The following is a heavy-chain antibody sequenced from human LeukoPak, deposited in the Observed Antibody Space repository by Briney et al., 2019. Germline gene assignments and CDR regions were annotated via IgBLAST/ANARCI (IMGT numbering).Heavy chain of an antibody. V-gene: IGHV3-74*01. J-gene: IGHJ4*02. CDR2: INTDGSST. CDR1: GFTLSSYW. CDR3: ARELSREKDY. Sequence: GGSLRLSCAASGFTLSSYWMHWVRQAPGKGLVWVSRINTDGSSTTYVDSVKGRFTISRDNAKNTLYLQMNGLRAEDTAVYYCARELSREKDYWGQGTLVTVSS. D-gene: IGHD3-16*02.